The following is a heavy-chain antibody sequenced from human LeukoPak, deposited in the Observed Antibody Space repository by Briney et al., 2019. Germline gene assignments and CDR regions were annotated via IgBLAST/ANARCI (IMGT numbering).Heavy chain of an antibody. CDR3: ARVPPSTVTHFDY. CDR1: GGSFSGYY. J-gene: IGHJ4*02. D-gene: IGHD4-17*01. CDR2: IYYSGST. V-gene: IGHV4-31*11. Sequence: PSETLSLTCAVYGGSFSGYYWSWIRQHPGKGLEWIGYIYYSGSTYYNPSLKSRVTISVDTSKNQFSLKLSSVTAADTAVYYCARVPPSTVTHFDYWGQGTLVTVSS.